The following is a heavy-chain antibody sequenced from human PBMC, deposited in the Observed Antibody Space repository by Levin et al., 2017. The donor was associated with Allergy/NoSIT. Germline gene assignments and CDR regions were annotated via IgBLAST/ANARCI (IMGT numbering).Heavy chain of an antibody. Sequence: GGSLRLSCVASDFTFSDYWMHWVRQHPGKGLVWVSRINTSGSTTGYADSVRGRFTISRDNGKNTLFLQMDSLRVEDTATYYCARVRRRDEYEYVWGTKRGAFDLWGQGTLVTVSS. CDR2: INTSGSTT. J-gene: IGHJ3*01. CDR3: ARVRRRDEYEYVWGTKRGAFDL. V-gene: IGHV3-74*01. CDR1: DFTFSDYW. D-gene: IGHD3-16*01.